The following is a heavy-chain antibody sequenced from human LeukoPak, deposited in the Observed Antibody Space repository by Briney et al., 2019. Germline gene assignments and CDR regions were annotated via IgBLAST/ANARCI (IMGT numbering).Heavy chain of an antibody. V-gene: IGHV1-58*02. D-gene: IGHD3-10*01. CDR1: GFTFTSSA. CDR3: AVARGLTDPLDF. Sequence: GASVKVSCKASGFTFTSSAMQWVRQARGQRLEWIGWIVVGSGYTNYAQKFQERVTFTGDMSTGTVYMELSSLRSEDTAVYYCAVARGLTDPLDFWGQGTLVTVSS. CDR2: IVVGSGYT. J-gene: IGHJ4*02.